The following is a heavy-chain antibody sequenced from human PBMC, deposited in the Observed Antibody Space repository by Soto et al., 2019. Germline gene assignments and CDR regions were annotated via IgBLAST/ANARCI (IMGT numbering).Heavy chain of an antibody. CDR3: ARDRGTGAFDI. Sequence: GGSLRLSCASSGFTFSSYGMHWVRQAPGKGLEWVAVIWYDGSNKYYADSVKGRFTISRDNSKNTLYLQMNSLRAEDTAVYYCARDRGTGAFDIWGQGTMVTVS. D-gene: IGHD3-10*01. CDR2: IWYDGSNK. J-gene: IGHJ3*02. CDR1: GFTFSSYG. V-gene: IGHV3-33*01.